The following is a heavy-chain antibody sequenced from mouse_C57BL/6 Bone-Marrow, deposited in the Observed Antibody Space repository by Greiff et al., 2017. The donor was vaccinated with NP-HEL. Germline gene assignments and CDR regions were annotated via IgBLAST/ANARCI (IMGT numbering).Heavy chain of an antibody. J-gene: IGHJ4*01. Sequence: VQLQESGPELVKPGASVKISCKASGYTFTDYYINWVKQRPGQGLEWIGWIFPGSGSTYYNEKFKGKATLTVDKSSSTAYMLLSSLTSEDSAVYFCARPLHYGSSNYAMDYWGQGTSVTVSS. CDR3: ARPLHYGSSNYAMDY. CDR1: GYTFTDYY. CDR2: IFPGSGST. D-gene: IGHD1-1*01. V-gene: IGHV1-75*01.